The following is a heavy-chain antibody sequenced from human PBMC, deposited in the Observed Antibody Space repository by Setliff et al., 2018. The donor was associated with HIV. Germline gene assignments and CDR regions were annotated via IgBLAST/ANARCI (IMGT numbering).Heavy chain of an antibody. Sequence: SETLSLTCAVYGGSLNDYSWNWIRQSPGKGLEWIGEVNLPKTLNYNPSLESRITISVDTSKKQFALDLSSVTAADTAVYFCARAIVKTGYHTKSRVFDYWGQGTLVTVSS. V-gene: IGHV4-34*01. CDR3: ARAIVKTGYHTKSRVFDY. CDR1: GGSLNDYS. CDR2: VNLPKTL. J-gene: IGHJ4*02. D-gene: IGHD3-9*01.